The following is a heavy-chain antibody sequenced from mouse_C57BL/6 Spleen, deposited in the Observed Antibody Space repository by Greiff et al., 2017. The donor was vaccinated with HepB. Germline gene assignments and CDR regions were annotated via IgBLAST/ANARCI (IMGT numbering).Heavy chain of an antibody. J-gene: IGHJ4*01. Sequence: EVQLVESGGGLVKPGGSLKLSCAASGFTFSDYGMHWVRQAPEKGLEWVAYISSGSSTIYYADTVKGRFTISRDNAKNTLFLQMTSLRSEDTAMYYCARCPVVATDYAMDYWGQGTSVTVSS. CDR1: GFTFSDYG. D-gene: IGHD1-1*01. CDR3: ARCPVVATDYAMDY. CDR2: ISSGSSTI. V-gene: IGHV5-17*01.